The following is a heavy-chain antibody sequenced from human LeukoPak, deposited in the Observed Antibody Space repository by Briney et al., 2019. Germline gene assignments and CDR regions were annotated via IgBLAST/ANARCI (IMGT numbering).Heavy chain of an antibody. Sequence: SETLSLTCTVSGGSISSYYWSWIRQPPGKGLEWIGEINHSGSTNYNPSLKSRVTISVDTSKNQFSLKLSSVTAADTAVYYCASLRTTTGAAAPKYYYYYYGMDVWGQGTTVTVSS. CDR1: GGSISSYY. V-gene: IGHV4-34*01. CDR2: INHSGST. CDR3: ASLRTTTGAAAPKYYYYYYGMDV. D-gene: IGHD2/OR15-2a*01. J-gene: IGHJ6*02.